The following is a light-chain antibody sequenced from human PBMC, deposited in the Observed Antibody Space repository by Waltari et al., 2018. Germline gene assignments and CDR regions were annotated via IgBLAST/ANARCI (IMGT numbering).Light chain of an antibody. CDR2: QAS. CDR3: QQYNSYPYT. Sequence: DIQMTQSPSTLSGSVGDRVTITCRASQTISTWLAWYQQKPGRAPKLLIYQASSLESGVPSRFSGGGSVTEFTLTISSLQPDDFATYYCQQYNSYPYTFGQGTKLAIK. V-gene: IGKV1-5*03. CDR1: QTISTW. J-gene: IGKJ2*01.